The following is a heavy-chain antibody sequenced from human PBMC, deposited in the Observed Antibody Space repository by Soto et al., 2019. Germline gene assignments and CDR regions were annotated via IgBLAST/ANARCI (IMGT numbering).Heavy chain of an antibody. D-gene: IGHD2-2*01. Sequence: SVTLSLPCTVSGGSISSGDYYWIWIRQPPGKGLEWIGYIYYSGSTYYNPSLKSRVTISVDTSNNQFSLKLSSVTAADTAVYYSASGHIVLVPEGSYWFDNGAQEALVEVSS. J-gene: IGHJ5*01. CDR3: ASGHIVLVPEGSYWFDN. CDR1: GGSISSGDYY. CDR2: IYYSGST. V-gene: IGHV4-30-4*01.